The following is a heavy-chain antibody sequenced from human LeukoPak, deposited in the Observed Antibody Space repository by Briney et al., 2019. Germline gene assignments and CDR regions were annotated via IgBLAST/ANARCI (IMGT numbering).Heavy chain of an antibody. D-gene: IGHD3-3*02. CDR2: TNPNSGNT. CDR3: AKRSRAISTNWFDP. CDR1: GYTFTSYD. J-gene: IGHJ5*02. V-gene: IGHV1-8*01. Sequence: ASVKVSCKASGYTFTSYDINWVRQATGQGLEWMGWTNPNSGNTGYAQKFQGRVTMTRNTSISTAYMELSSLRSEDTAVYYCAKRSRAISTNWFDPWGQGTLVTVSS.